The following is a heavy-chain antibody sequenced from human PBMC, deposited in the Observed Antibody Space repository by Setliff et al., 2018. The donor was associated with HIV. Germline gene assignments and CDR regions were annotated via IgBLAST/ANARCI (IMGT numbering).Heavy chain of an antibody. CDR3: AKGFRPVDTALVSGPTY. V-gene: IGHV3-23*01. Sequence: PGGSLRLSCTASGFTFSSYAMSWVRQAPGKGLEWVSGITGSGDNTYYADSAKGRFIISRDNSQNTLYLQMNSLRADDTAIYYCAKGFRPVDTALVSGPTYWGQGIRVTVSS. J-gene: IGHJ4*02. D-gene: IGHD5-18*01. CDR1: GFTFSSYA. CDR2: ITGSGDNT.